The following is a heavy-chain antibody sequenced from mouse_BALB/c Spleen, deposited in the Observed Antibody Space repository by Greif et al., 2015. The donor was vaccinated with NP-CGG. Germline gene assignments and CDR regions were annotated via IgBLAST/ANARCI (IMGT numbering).Heavy chain of an antibody. Sequence: DVHLVESGGGLVKPGGSLKLSCAASGFTFSSYAMSWVRQTPEKRLEWVASISSGGSTYYPDSVKGRFTISRDNARNILYLQMSSLRSEDTAMYYCARKGTMDYWGQGTSVTVSS. CDR2: ISSGGST. CDR1: GFTFSSYA. CDR3: ARKGTMDY. V-gene: IGHV5-6-5*01. J-gene: IGHJ4*01.